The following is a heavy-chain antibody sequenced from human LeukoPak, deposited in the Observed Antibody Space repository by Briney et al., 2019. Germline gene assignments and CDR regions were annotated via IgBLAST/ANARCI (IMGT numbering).Heavy chain of an antibody. D-gene: IGHD6-19*01. CDR3: AKDLTGYSSGWFDY. CDR1: GFTIDDYA. Sequence: PGRSLRLSCAASGFTIDDYAMHWVRQAPGKGLEWVSGISWNSGSIGYADSVKGRFTISRDNAKNSLYLQMNSLRAEDMALYYCAKDLTGYSSGWFDYWGQGTLVTVSS. CDR2: ISWNSGSI. J-gene: IGHJ4*02. V-gene: IGHV3-9*03.